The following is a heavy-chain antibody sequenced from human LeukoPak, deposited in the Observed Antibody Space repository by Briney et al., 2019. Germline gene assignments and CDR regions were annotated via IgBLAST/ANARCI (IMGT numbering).Heavy chain of an antibody. CDR3: ARVDLRDAFDI. D-gene: IGHD3-9*01. Sequence: PSETLSLTCTVSGGSISSDYWSWIRQPPGKGLEWIGYIYYSGSANYNSSLKSRVTISEDTSKNHLSLKLSSVIAADTAVYYCARVDLRDAFDIWGQGTMVTVSS. CDR2: IYYSGSA. J-gene: IGHJ3*02. CDR1: GGSISSDY. V-gene: IGHV4-59*01.